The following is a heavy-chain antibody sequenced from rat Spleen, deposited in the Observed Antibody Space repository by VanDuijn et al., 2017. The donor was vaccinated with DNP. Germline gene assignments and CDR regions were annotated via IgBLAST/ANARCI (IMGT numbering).Heavy chain of an antibody. Sequence: EVQLVESGGGLVQPGRSLKLSCAASRFTFSDYHMAWVRQAPKKGLEWVATIIYDGSDTYYGDSVKGRFTISRDNAKNTLYLQMDSLRSEDTATYYCATQRSGYSLDAWGQGTAVTVSS. CDR3: ATQRSGYSLDA. J-gene: IGHJ4*01. CDR1: RFTFSDYH. CDR2: IIYDGSDT. D-gene: IGHD4-3*01. V-gene: IGHV5-7*01.